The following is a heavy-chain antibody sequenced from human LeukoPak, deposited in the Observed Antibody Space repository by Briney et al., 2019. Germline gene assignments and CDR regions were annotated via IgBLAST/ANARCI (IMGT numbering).Heavy chain of an antibody. D-gene: IGHD2-15*01. V-gene: IGHV3-7*01. CDR2: IKPDGSEQ. CDR3: VRGGGLLPDY. CDR1: GFSFSTFW. Sequence: PGGSLRLSCAASGFSFSTFWMSWVRQAPERGLEWVANIKPDGSEQYYLDSVKGRFTISRDNAENSMYLQISSLRAEDTAVYYCVRGGGLLPDYWGQGTLVTVSS. J-gene: IGHJ4*02.